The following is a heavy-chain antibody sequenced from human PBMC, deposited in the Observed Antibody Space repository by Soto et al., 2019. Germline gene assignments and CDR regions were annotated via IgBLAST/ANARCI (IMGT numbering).Heavy chain of an antibody. J-gene: IGHJ4*02. D-gene: IGHD2-2*01. CDR2: INHSGST. V-gene: IGHV4-34*01. CDR3: ARFHQLQEYYFDY. Sequence: SETLSLTCAVYGGSFSGYYWSWIRQPPGKGLEWIGEINHSGSTNYNPSLKSRVTISVDTSKNQYSLKLSSVTAADTAVYYCARFHQLQEYYFDYWGQGTLVTVSS. CDR1: GGSFSGYY.